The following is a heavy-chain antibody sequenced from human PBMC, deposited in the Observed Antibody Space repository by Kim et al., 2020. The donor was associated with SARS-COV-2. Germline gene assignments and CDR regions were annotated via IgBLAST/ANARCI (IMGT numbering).Heavy chain of an antibody. V-gene: IGHV4-34*01. CDR2: INHSGST. J-gene: IGHJ4*02. CDR3: ARGLWRVVVATTPFDY. D-gene: IGHD2-15*01. Sequence: SETLSLTCAVYGGSFSGYYWSWIRQPPGKGLEWIGEINHSGSTNYNPSLKSRVIISVDTSKNQFSLKLSSVTAADTAVYYCARGLWRVVVATTPFDYWGQGTLVTVSS. CDR1: GGSFSGYY.